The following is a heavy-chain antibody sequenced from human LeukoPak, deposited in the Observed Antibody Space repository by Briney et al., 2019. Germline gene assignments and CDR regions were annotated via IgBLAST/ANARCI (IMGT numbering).Heavy chain of an antibody. CDR2: IYYSGTT. D-gene: IGHD3-22*01. J-gene: IGHJ4*02. V-gene: IGHV4-39*07. CDR3: ARVGISSGYYSEPFDY. Sequence: PSETLSLACTVSGGSISSSGYYWGWIRQPPGKGLEWIGDIYYSGTTYYNPSLESRVTISLDTSKNQFSLNLSSVTAADTAVYYCARVGISSGYYSEPFDYWGQGTLVTVSS. CDR1: GGSISSSGYY.